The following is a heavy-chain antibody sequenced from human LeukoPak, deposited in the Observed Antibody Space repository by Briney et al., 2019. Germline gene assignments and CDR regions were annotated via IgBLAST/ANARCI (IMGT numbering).Heavy chain of an antibody. Sequence: PSETLSLTCAVYGGSFSGYYWSWIRQPPGKGLEWIGEINHSGSTNYNPSLKSRVTISVDTSKNQFSLKLSSVTAADTAVYYCARGRWDYVWGSYRSYYFDYWGQGTLVTASS. CDR1: GGSFSGYY. D-gene: IGHD3-16*02. V-gene: IGHV4-34*01. CDR2: INHSGST. CDR3: ARGRWDYVWGSYRSYYFDY. J-gene: IGHJ4*02.